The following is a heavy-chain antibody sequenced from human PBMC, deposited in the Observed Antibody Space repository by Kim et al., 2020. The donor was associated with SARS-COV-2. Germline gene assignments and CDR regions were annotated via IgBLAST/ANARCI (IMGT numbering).Heavy chain of an antibody. D-gene: IGHD5-12*01. Sequence: SPSLQSRLTNTKDTSKNQVVLTMTSMDAVDTATYYCARRLSGVATSCFDYWGQGTLVTVSS. CDR3: ARRLSGVATSCFDY. V-gene: IGHV2-5*01. J-gene: IGHJ4*02.